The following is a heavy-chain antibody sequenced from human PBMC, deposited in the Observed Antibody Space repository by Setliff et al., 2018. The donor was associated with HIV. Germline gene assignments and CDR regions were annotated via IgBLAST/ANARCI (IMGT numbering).Heavy chain of an antibody. V-gene: IGHV1-3*04. J-gene: IGHJ4*02. Sequence: ASVKVSCKSSGYTFSNYALHWVRQAPGQRLEWMGWINTANANTKYSQKFQGRVTITRDTSASTACMELSSLRSEDTAVYFCARDMQDNNSFGPNSNLGYWGQGTQVTVS. CDR2: INTANANT. CDR3: ARDMQDNNSFGPNSNLGY. D-gene: IGHD5-18*01. CDR1: GYTFSNYA.